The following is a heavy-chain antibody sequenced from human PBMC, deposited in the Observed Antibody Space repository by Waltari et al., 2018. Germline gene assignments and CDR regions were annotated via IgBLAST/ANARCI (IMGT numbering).Heavy chain of an antibody. CDR3: ARDEIHVGPTNVGVTLDY. D-gene: IGHD1-26*01. CDR1: GVTLSTHI. CDR2: ISSSNYI. J-gene: IGHJ4*02. Sequence: EVHLVESGGGLVKPGGSLRLSCVVSGVTLSTHIMYWVRQAPGKGLEWVASISSSNYIKYADSVKGRFTISRDTTKNSLYLQMNSLRVEDTAVYHCARDEIHVGPTNVGVTLDYWGQGTLVTVSS. V-gene: IGHV3-21*01.